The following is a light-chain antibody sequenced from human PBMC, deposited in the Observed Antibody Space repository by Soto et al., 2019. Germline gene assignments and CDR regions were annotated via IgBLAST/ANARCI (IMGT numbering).Light chain of an antibody. V-gene: IGLV2-8*01. CDR3: SSFASSNTWV. CDR1: SSDVGAYNY. CDR2: EVT. Sequence: QSVLTQPPSASGSPGQSVTISCTGTSSDVGAYNYVSWYQQHAGKAPKLVIYEVTKRPSGVPDRFSGSKSANTASLTVSGIQAEDEADYYCSSFASSNTWVFGGGTKVTVL. J-gene: IGLJ3*02.